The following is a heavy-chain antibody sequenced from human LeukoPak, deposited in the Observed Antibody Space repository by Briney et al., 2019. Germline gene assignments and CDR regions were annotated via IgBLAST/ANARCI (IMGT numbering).Heavy chain of an antibody. J-gene: IGHJ4*02. D-gene: IGHD3-22*01. CDR2: ISGSGGST. V-gene: IGHV3-23*01. CDR1: GFTFSSYA. CDR3: AKTYYYDSSGYFFDY. Sequence: GGSLRLSCAASGFTFSSYAMSWVRQAPGKGLEWVSAISGSGGSTYYAASVKGRFTISRDNSKNTLYLQMNSLRAEDTAVYYCAKTYYYDSSGYFFDYWGQGTLVTVSS.